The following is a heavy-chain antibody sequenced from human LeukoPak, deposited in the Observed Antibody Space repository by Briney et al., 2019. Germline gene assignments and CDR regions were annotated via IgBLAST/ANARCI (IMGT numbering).Heavy chain of an antibody. J-gene: IGHJ5*02. D-gene: IGHD3-3*01. V-gene: IGHV4-59*12. CDR3: AREGVRVTIFGVTKGPNWFDP. CDR2: IYYSGST. Sequence: SETLSLTCTVSGGSISSYYWSWIRQPPGKGLEWIGYIYYSGSTNYNPSLKSRVTMSVDTSKNQFSLKLSSVTAADTAVYYCAREGVRVTIFGVTKGPNWFDPWGQGTLVTVSS. CDR1: GGSISSYY.